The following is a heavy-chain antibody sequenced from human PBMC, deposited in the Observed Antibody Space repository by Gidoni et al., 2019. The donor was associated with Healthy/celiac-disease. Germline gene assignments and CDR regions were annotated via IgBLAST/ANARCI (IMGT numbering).Heavy chain of an antibody. CDR3: AREEMATIQHFDY. CDR1: GFTFSSSG. D-gene: IGHD5-12*01. J-gene: IGHJ4*02. CDR2: IWYDGSNK. Sequence: QVQLVESGGGVVQPGMSLILSCAASGFTFSSSGMHWVRQAPGKGLEWVAVIWYDGSNKYYADSVKGRFTISRDNSKNTLYLQMNSLRAEDTAVYYCAREEMATIQHFDYWGQGTLVTVSS. V-gene: IGHV3-33*01.